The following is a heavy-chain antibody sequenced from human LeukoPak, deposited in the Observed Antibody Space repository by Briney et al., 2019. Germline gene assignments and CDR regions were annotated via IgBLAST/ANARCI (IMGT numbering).Heavy chain of an antibody. D-gene: IGHD2-15*01. J-gene: IGHJ4*02. CDR3: AVTATPGHYFDY. V-gene: IGHV4-39*01. Sequence: PSETLSLTCTVSGGSISSSGYFWDWIRQPPGKGLEWIGSIYYSGSTYYNPSLKSRVTISVDTSKNQFSLKLSSVTAADTAVYYCAVTATPGHYFDYWGQGSLVTVSS. CDR2: IYYSGST. CDR1: GGSISSSGYF.